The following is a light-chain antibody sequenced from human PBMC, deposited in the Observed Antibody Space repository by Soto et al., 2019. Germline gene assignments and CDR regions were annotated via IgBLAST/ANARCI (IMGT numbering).Light chain of an antibody. CDR1: QTVTSSY. V-gene: IGKV3-20*01. CDR3: QQYGSSPPWT. CDR2: GTS. J-gene: IGKJ1*01. Sequence: TVLPQSPRSLSASPGEGATLYCRASQTVTSSYLAWYQQTPGQAPRLLIYGTSNRATGIPDRFSGSGSGTDFTLTISRLEPEDFAVYYCQQYGSSPPWTFGQGTKVDI.